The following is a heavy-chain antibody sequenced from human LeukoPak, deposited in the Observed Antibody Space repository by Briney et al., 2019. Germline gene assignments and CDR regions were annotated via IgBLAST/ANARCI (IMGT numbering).Heavy chain of an antibody. CDR3: AREYARSSSPDYYYGMDV. Sequence: GGSLELSCAASGFTFSSYSMNWVRQAPGRGLEWVSYISSSSTIYYADSVKGRFTISRDNAKNSLYLQMNSLRDEDTAVYYCAREYARSSSPDYYYGMDVWGQGTTVTVSS. CDR1: GFTFSSYS. D-gene: IGHD6-6*01. CDR2: ISSSSTI. V-gene: IGHV3-48*02. J-gene: IGHJ6*02.